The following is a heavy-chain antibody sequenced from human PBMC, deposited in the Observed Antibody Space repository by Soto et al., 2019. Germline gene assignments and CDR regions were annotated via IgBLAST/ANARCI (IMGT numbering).Heavy chain of an antibody. CDR2: VNPILSMS. D-gene: IGHD3-10*01. Sequence: QVQLVQSGAELKKPGSSVKVSCKASGDTFSFYTINWVRQAPGPGLEWMGRVNPILSMSNYAQKFQGRVTMTADKSTSTAYMELRSLRSADTAFYYCATSYGSGYRAFDYWGQGALVTVSS. CDR1: GDTFSFYT. J-gene: IGHJ4*02. V-gene: IGHV1-69*02. CDR3: ATSYGSGYRAFDY.